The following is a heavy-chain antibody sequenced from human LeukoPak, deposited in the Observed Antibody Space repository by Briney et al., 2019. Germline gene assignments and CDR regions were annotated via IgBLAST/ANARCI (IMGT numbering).Heavy chain of an antibody. CDR1: GGSISSYY. CDR2: IYSGGST. Sequence: SETLSLTCTVAGGSISSYYWSWVRQPAGKGLEWIRRIYSGGSTYYNPSLKSRVTISVDTSKDQFSLKLSSVTAADTAVYYCARHSSVLPFDYWGQGTLVTVSS. J-gene: IGHJ4*02. CDR3: ARHSSVLPFDY. V-gene: IGHV4-59*05. D-gene: IGHD3-10*01.